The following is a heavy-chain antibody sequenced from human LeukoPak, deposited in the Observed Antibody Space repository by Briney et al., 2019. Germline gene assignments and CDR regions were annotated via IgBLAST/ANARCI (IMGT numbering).Heavy chain of an antibody. Sequence: PGRSLRLSCAASGFTFSSYAMSWVRQAPGKGLEWVSAISGSGGSTYYADSVKGRFTISRDNSKNTLYLQMNSLRAEDTAVYYCAKEGPIAVAGTDAFDIWGQGTMVTVSS. D-gene: IGHD6-19*01. V-gene: IGHV3-23*01. CDR2: ISGSGGST. CDR3: AKEGPIAVAGTDAFDI. J-gene: IGHJ3*02. CDR1: GFTFSSYA.